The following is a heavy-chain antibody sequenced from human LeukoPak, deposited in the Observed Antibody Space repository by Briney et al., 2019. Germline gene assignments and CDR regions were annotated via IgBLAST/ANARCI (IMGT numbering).Heavy chain of an antibody. Sequence: GASVKVSCKASGYTFTGYYMHWVRQAPGQGLEWMGWINPSTDDTNYAQKFQGRVTLTRDTSISTAYMELSRLRSDDTAVYFCARDTMLYCSGGSCYSRRGDWFDPWGQGTLVTVSS. D-gene: IGHD2-15*01. J-gene: IGHJ5*02. V-gene: IGHV1-2*02. CDR2: INPSTDDT. CDR3: ARDTMLYCSGGSCYSRRGDWFDP. CDR1: GYTFTGYY.